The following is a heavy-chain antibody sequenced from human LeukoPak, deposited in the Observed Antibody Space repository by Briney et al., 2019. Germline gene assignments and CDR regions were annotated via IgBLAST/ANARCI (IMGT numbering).Heavy chain of an antibody. CDR2: IRSKANSYAT. CDR1: GFTFSGSA. Sequence: GGSLRLSCAASGFTFSGSAMHWVRQASGKGLEWVGRIRSKANSYATAYAASVKGRFTISRDDSKNTAYLQMNSLKTEDTAVYYCARDTYYYDSSGYWSWGYWGQGTLVTVSS. D-gene: IGHD3-22*01. V-gene: IGHV3-73*01. CDR3: ARDTYYYDSSGYWSWGY. J-gene: IGHJ4*02.